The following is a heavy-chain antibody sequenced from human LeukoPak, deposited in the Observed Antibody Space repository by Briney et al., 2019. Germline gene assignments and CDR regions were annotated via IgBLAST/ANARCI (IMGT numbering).Heavy chain of an antibody. CDR3: ARAKITDWFDP. V-gene: IGHV4-31*03. D-gene: IGHD1-14*01. CDR2: IYYSGST. CDR1: GGSISSGGYY. Sequence: SQTLSLTCTVSGGSISSGGYYWSWLRQHPGKGLEWIGYIYYSGSTYYNPSLKSRVTISVDTSKNQFSLKLSSVTAADTAVYYCARAKITDWFDPWGQGTLVTVSS. J-gene: IGHJ5*02.